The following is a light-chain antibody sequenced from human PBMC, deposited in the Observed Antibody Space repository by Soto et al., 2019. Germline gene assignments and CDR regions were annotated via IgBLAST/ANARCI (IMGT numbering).Light chain of an antibody. J-gene: IGLJ2*01. V-gene: IGLV1-44*01. CDR1: SSNIGSHS. Sequence: QSVLTQPPSASGTPGQRVTISCSGSSSNIGSHSVDWYQQLLGTAPKLLIYRNNQRPSGVPDRFSGSKSGTSASLAISGLQSEDEADYYCAARDDSLNAVIFGGGTKLTVL. CDR2: RNN. CDR3: AARDDSLNAVI.